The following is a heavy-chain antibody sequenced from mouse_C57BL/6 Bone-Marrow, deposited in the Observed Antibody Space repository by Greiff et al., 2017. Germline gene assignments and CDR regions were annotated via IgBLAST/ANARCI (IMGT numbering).Heavy chain of an antibody. CDR1: GFTFSDYG. J-gene: IGHJ4*01. V-gene: IGHV5-17*01. CDR3: ANIWYFGGDY. D-gene: IGHD2-1*01. CDR2: ISSGSSTI. Sequence: EVKVVESGGGLVKPGGSLKLSCAASGFTFSDYGMHWVRQAPEKGLEWVAYISSGSSTIYYADTVKGRFTISRDNAKNTRFLQMTSLRSEDTAMYYCANIWYFGGDYWGQGTSV.